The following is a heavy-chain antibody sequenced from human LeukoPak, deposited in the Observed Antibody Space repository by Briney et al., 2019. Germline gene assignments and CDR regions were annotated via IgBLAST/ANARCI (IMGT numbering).Heavy chain of an antibody. CDR2: IKQDGSEK. Sequence: GGSLRLSCAASGFTFSSYWMSWVRQAPGKGLEWVANIKQDGSEKYYVDSVKGRFTISGDNAKNSLYLQMNSLRAEDTAVYYCASGYDFWSGYFGLDYWGQGTLVTVSS. CDR1: GFTFSSYW. D-gene: IGHD3-3*01. V-gene: IGHV3-7*01. CDR3: ASGYDFWSGYFGLDY. J-gene: IGHJ4*02.